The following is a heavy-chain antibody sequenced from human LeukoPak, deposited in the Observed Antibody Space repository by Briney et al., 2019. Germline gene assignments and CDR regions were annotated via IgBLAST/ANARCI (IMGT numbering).Heavy chain of an antibody. Sequence: ASMKVSCKASGYTFTSYGITWVRQAPGQGLEWMGWISGYNGNTNYAQKFQGRVTMTTDTSTSTVYMELRSLRSDDTAVYYCARDDNYGSGQPDDWGQGTLVTISS. CDR3: ARDDNYGSGQPDD. CDR1: GYTFTSYG. CDR2: ISGYNGNT. V-gene: IGHV1-18*01. D-gene: IGHD3-10*01. J-gene: IGHJ4*02.